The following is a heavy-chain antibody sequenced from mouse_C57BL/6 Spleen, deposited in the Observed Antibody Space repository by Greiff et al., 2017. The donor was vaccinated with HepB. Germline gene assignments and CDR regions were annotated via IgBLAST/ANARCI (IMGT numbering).Heavy chain of an antibody. CDR3: ALTVVATFDY. CDR1: GFNIKDYY. CDR2: IDPEDGET. Sequence: EVNVVESGAELVKPGASVKLSCTASGFNIKDYYMHWVKQRTEQGLEWIGRIDPEDGETKYAPKFQGKATITADTSSNTAYLQLSSLTSEDTAVYYCALTVVATFDYWGQGTTLTVSS. D-gene: IGHD1-1*01. J-gene: IGHJ2*01. V-gene: IGHV14-2*01.